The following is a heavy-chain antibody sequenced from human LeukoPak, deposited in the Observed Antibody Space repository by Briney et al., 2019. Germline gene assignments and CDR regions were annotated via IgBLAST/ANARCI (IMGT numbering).Heavy chain of an antibody. CDR1: GGSISSGGYY. J-gene: IGHJ5*02. V-gene: IGHV4-31*03. D-gene: IGHD2-2*01. CDR3: ARVNCSSTSCYDWSWFDP. CDR2: IYYGGST. Sequence: PSETLSLTCTVSGGSISSGGYYWSWIRQHPGKGLEWIGYIYYGGSTYYNPSLKSRVTISVDTSKNQFSLKLSSVTAADTAVYYCARVNCSSTSCYDWSWFDPWGQGTLVTVSS.